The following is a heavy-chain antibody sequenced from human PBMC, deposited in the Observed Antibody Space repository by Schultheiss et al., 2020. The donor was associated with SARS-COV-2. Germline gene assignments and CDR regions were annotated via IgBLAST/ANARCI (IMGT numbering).Heavy chain of an antibody. Sequence: SETLSLTCTVSGGSISSYYWGWIRQPPGKGLEWIGSIYHSGSTYYNPSLKSRVTISVDTSKNQFSLKLSSVTAADTAVYYCARGVSVTTGPGWFDPWGQGTLVTVSS. D-gene: IGHD4-17*01. CDR3: ARGVSVTTGPGWFDP. J-gene: IGHJ5*02. CDR1: GGSISSYY. CDR2: IYHSGST. V-gene: IGHV4-39*07.